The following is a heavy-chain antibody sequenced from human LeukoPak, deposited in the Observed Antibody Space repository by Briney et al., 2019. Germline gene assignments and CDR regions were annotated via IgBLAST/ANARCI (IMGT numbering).Heavy chain of an antibody. J-gene: IGHJ5*02. Sequence: GGSLRLSCAASGFTVSSNYMSWVRQAPGKGLEWVSVIYSGGSTYYADSVKGRFTISRDNSKNTLYLQMNSLRAEDTAVYYCARFHVQWELAGSEDNWFDPWGQGTLVTVSS. D-gene: IGHD1-26*01. CDR3: ARFHVQWELAGSEDNWFDP. V-gene: IGHV3-53*01. CDR2: IYSGGST. CDR1: GFTVSSNY.